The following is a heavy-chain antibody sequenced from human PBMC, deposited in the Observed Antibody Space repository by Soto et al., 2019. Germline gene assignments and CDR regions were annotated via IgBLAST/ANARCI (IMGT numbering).Heavy chain of an antibody. J-gene: IGHJ2*01. CDR2: TRNKANRYTT. V-gene: IGHV3-72*01. CDR3: TRPSGNYRYFDL. Sequence: EVQLVESGGGLVQPGGSLRLSCAASGFTFSDHYMDWVRQAPGKGLEWVGRTRNKANRYTTESAASVKGRFTISRDGSGSLLLLQMNSLTIEDTAVYYCTRPSGNYRYFDLWGRGTLVTVSS. D-gene: IGHD1-26*01. CDR1: GFTFSDHY.